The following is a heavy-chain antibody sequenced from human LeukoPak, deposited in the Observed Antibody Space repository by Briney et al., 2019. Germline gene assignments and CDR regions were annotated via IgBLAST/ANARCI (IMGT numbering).Heavy chain of an antibody. CDR2: IPGSGDIT. CDR1: GFTFNNYA. CDR3: VRDRFYCSSTDCSKLDY. J-gene: IGHJ4*02. D-gene: IGHD2-2*01. Sequence: PGGSLRLSCAASGFTFNNYAMSWVRQAPGKGLEWVSVIPGSGDITYYADSVKGRFTISRDNSKNTLYLQMNSLRAEDTAIYYCVRDRFYCSSTDCSKLDYWGQGALVTVSS. V-gene: IGHV3-23*01.